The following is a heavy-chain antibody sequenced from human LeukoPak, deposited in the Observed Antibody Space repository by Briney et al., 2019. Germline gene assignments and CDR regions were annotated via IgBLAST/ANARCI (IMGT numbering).Heavy chain of an antibody. CDR3: AREGTPGTLDY. J-gene: IGHJ4*02. V-gene: IGHV3-64*01. CDR2: ISGDGSST. Sequence: GGSLRLSCAASGFTFSSCPMHWVRQAPGKGLESISAISGDGSSTYYANSVRGRFTISRDNSENTLFLQMGSLTAEDMAVYYCAREGTPGTLDYWGQGTLVTVSS. CDR1: GFTFSSCP. D-gene: IGHD6-13*01.